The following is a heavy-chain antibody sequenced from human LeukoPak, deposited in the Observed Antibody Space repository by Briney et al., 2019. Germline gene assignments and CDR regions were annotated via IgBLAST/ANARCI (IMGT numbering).Heavy chain of an antibody. J-gene: IGHJ4*02. CDR2: IYYSGGT. V-gene: IGHV4-59*01. Sequence: PSETLSLTCTVSGGSFSTYYWSWIRQPPGKGLEWIGYIYYSGGTNYNPSLKSRVTISVDASKNQFSLKLSSVTAADTAVYYCARDVGRGYYFDYWGREPWSPSPQ. CDR1: GGSFSTYY. D-gene: IGHD1-26*01. CDR3: ARDVGRGYYFDY.